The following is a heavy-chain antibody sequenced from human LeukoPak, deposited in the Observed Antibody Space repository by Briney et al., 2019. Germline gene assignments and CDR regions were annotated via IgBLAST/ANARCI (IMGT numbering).Heavy chain of an antibody. CDR3: AKDSDVAGYYDSSGYYETTYYSDY. CDR1: GFTFSSYA. Sequence: GGSLRLSCAASGFTFSSYAMSWVRQAPGKGLEWVSAISGSGGSTYYADSVKGRFTISRDNSKNTLYLQMNSLRAEDTAVYYCAKDSDVAGYYDSSGYYETTYYSDYWGQGTLVTVSS. V-gene: IGHV3-23*01. J-gene: IGHJ4*02. CDR2: ISGSGGST. D-gene: IGHD3-22*01.